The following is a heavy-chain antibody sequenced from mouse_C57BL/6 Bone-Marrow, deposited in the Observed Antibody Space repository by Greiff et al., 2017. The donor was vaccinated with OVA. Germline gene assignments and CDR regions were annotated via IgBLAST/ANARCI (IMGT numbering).Heavy chain of an antibody. CDR1: GYTFTDYY. J-gene: IGHJ2*01. CDR2: INPYNGGT. Sequence: EVQLQESGPVLVKPGASVKMSCKASGYTFTDYYMNWVKQSHGKGLEWIGVINPYNGGTSYNQKFKGKATLTVDKSSSTAYMELNSLTSEDSAVYYCARGASSSYLDYWGQGTTLTVSS. D-gene: IGHD1-1*01. V-gene: IGHV1-19*01. CDR3: ARGASSSYLDY.